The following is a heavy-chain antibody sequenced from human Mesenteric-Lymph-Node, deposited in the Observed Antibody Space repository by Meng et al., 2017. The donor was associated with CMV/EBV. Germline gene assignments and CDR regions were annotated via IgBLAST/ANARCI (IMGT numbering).Heavy chain of an antibody. D-gene: IGHD2-2*01. J-gene: IGHJ5*02. CDR3: ARVGHCSSTSCYYWFDP. CDR1: GYTFTGYY. Sequence: ASVKVSCKASGYTFTGYYMHWVRQAPGQGLEWMGWMNPNSGNTGYAQKFQGRVTMTRNTSISTAYMELSSLRSEDTAVYYCARVGHCSSTSCYYWFDPWGQGTLVTVSS. V-gene: IGHV1-8*02. CDR2: MNPNSGNT.